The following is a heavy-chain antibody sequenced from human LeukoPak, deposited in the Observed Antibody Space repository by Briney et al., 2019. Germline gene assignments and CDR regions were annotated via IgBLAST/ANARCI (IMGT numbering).Heavy chain of an antibody. CDR3: AKDEGFRAAAEGTPDY. Sequence: GRSLRLSCAASGFTLSSYNIHWVRQAPGKGLEWVALISYDGSNKYYADSVKGRFTISRDNSKDTLYLQMNSLRAEDTAVYYCAKDEGFRAAAEGTPDYWGQGTLVTVSS. CDR1: GFTLSSYN. V-gene: IGHV3-30*18. D-gene: IGHD6-13*01. J-gene: IGHJ4*02. CDR2: ISYDGSNK.